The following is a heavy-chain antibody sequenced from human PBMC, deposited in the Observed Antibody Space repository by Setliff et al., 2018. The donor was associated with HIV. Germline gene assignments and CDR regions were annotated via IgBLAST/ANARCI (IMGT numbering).Heavy chain of an antibody. CDR3: ARDPRGAVAGFDY. CDR1: GFTINNHH. V-gene: IGHV3-66*01. CDR2: LYNDGST. D-gene: IGHD6-19*01. J-gene: IGHJ4*02. Sequence: GGSLRLSCAVSGFTINNHHMAWVRQAPGQGLEWVSALYNDGSTYYPDSVKGRFTISRDNSKNTLSLQMNRLRADATAVYFCARDPRGAVAGFDYWGQGTLVTVSS.